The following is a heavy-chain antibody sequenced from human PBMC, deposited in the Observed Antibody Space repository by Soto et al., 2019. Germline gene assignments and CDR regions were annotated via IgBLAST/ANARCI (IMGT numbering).Heavy chain of an antibody. CDR1: GGSINTYY. V-gene: IGHV4-59*08. Sequence: QVQLQESGPGLVKPSETLSLTCTVSGGSINTYYWGWIRQLPGKGLERLGYFYYSESPDYNPSLKSRVTISVDTSKNQSSLRLTSVTAADTAVYYCARRLRYCTDGSCPETGYFDLWGRGTQVTVSS. CDR3: ARRLRYCTDGSCPETGYFDL. CDR2: FYYSESP. D-gene: IGHD2-15*01. J-gene: IGHJ2*01.